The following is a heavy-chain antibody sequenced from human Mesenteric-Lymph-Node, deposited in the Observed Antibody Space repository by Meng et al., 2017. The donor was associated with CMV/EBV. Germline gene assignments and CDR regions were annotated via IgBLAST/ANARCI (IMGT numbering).Heavy chain of an antibody. J-gene: IGHJ1*01. CDR3: ARDRDCSGDSCYYAEYFQH. CDR2: IYSGGSST. CDR1: FSTYA. Sequence: FSTYAMSWVRQAPGKGLEWVSLIYSGGSSTYYADSVKGRFTISRDNSKNTLYLQMNSLRAEDTAVYYCARDRDCSGDSCYYAEYFQHWGQGTLVTVSS. V-gene: IGHV3-23*03. D-gene: IGHD2-15*01.